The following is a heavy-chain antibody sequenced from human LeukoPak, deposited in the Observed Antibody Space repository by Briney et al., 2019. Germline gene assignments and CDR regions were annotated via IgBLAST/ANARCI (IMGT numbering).Heavy chain of an antibody. V-gene: IGHV3-30*04. CDR1: GFTFSSYA. CDR3: ARDIAARPSYMDV. J-gene: IGHJ6*03. Sequence: GGSLRLSCAASGFTFSSYAMHWVRQAPGKGLEWVAVISYDGSNKYYADSVKGRFTISRDNSKNTLYLQMNSLRAEDTAVYYCARDIAARPSYMDVWGKGTTVTVSS. D-gene: IGHD6-6*01. CDR2: ISYDGSNK.